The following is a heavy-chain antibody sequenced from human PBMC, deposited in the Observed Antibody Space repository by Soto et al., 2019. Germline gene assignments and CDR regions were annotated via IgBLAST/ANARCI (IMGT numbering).Heavy chain of an antibody. V-gene: IGHV4-61*01. CDR2: IYYSGST. Sequence: QVQLQESGPGLVKPSETLSLTCTVSGGSVSSGSYYWSWIRQPPGKGLEWIGYIYYSGSTNYNPSLKSRVTISVDTPKNQFSLKLSSVTAADTAVYYCARDFQTHYGHYDYGIDVWGQGTTVTLSS. D-gene: IGHD4-17*01. J-gene: IGHJ6*02. CDR1: GGSVSSGSYY. CDR3: ARDFQTHYGHYDYGIDV.